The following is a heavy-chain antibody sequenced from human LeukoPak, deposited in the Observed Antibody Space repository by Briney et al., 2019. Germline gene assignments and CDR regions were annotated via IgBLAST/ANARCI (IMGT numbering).Heavy chain of an antibody. V-gene: IGHV4-59*01. CDR2: IYFSGST. J-gene: IGHJ4*02. D-gene: IGHD3-3*01. CDR1: GGSISSYY. Sequence: PSETLSLTCTVSGGSISSYYWSLIRQPPGKGLEWVGYIYFSGSTNYNPSLKSRVTISVDTSKDLFSLKLSSVTAADTAVYYCARARSGYPQPFDYWGQGTLVTVSS. CDR3: ARARSGYPQPFDY.